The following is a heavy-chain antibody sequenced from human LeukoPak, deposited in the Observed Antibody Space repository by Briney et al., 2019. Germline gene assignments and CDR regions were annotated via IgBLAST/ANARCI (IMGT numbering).Heavy chain of an antibody. CDR3: AREMMAIVVVPALYSSRMDL. CDR1: GGSFSGYY. D-gene: IGHD2-2*03. J-gene: IGHJ6*02. Sequence: SETLSLTCTVYGGSFSGYYWSWIRQPPGKGLEWIGEINHSGSTNYNPSLKSRVTISVDTSKNQFSLKLSSVTAAPTAVYSCAREMMAIVVVPALYSSRMDLWGQGPTVTVSS. CDR2: INHSGST. V-gene: IGHV4-34*01.